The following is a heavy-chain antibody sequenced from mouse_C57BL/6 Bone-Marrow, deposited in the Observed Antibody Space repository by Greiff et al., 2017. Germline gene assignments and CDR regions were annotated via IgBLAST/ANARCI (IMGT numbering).Heavy chain of an antibody. D-gene: IGHD1-1*01. J-gene: IGHJ1*03. CDR2: IYPGDGDT. CDR3: SRALLYCGSSYWYFDV. CDR1: GYAFSSYW. V-gene: IGHV1-80*01. Sequence: QVQLQQSGAELVQPGASVKISCKASGYAFSSYWMNWVKQRPGKGLEWIGQIYPGDGDTNYNGKFKGKATLTADNSSSTAYMQLSSLTSEDSAVYVCSRALLYCGSSYWYFDVWGTGTTVTVSS.